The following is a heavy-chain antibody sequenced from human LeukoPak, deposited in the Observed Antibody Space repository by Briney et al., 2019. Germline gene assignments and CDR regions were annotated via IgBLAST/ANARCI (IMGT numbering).Heavy chain of an antibody. CDR3: ARRLRTFDY. D-gene: IGHD4-17*01. V-gene: IGHV4-39*01. CDR1: GGSISSSSYY. Sequence: DRSETLSLTCTVSGGSISSSSYYWGWIRQPPGKGLEWIGSINYSGSTYYNPSLKSRVTISVDTSKNQFSLKLSSVTAADTAVYYCARRLRTFDYWGQGTLVTVSS. CDR2: INYSGST. J-gene: IGHJ4*02.